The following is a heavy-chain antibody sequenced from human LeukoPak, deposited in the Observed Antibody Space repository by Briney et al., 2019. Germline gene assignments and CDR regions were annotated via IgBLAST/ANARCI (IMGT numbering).Heavy chain of an antibody. Sequence: GGPLRLSCAASGFSFSDYAMTWVRQAPGKGLGWVSTISSGDGITYYADSVKGRFTISRDDSKNTLYLQMDSLRAEDTAIYYCAKRPGKAAAGPFDPWGQGTLVTVSS. CDR1: GFSFSDYA. CDR3: AKRPGKAAAGPFDP. J-gene: IGHJ5*02. D-gene: IGHD6-13*01. V-gene: IGHV3-23*01. CDR2: ISSGDGIT.